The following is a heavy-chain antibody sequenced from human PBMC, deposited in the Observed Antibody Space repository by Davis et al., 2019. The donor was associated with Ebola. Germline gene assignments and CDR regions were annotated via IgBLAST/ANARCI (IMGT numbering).Heavy chain of an antibody. Sequence: GESLKISCAASGFTFSSYSMNWVRQAPGKGLEWVSSISSSSSYIYYADSVKGRFTISRDNSKNTLYLQMNSLRAEDTAVYYCARSATYYYGSGSWVYFDYWGQGTLVTVSS. D-gene: IGHD3-10*01. CDR3: ARSATYYYGSGSWVYFDY. CDR1: GFTFSSYS. J-gene: IGHJ4*02. V-gene: IGHV3-21*01. CDR2: ISSSSSYI.